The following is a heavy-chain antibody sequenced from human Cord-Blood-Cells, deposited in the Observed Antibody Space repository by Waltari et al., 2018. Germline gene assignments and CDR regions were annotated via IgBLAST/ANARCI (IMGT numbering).Heavy chain of an antibody. CDR2: IWYDGSNK. CDR3: ASGVAGIDAFDI. D-gene: IGHD1-26*01. Sequence: AASGFTFSSYGMHWVRQAPAKGLAWVAVIWYDGSNKYYADSVKGRFTISRDNSKNTLYLQMNSLRAEDTAVYYCASGVAGIDAFDIWGQGTMVTVSS. CDR1: GFTFSSYG. J-gene: IGHJ3*02. V-gene: IGHV3-33*01.